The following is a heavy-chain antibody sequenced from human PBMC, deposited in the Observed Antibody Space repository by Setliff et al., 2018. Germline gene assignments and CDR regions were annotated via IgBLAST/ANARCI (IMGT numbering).Heavy chain of an antibody. CDR1: GGSISSYY. CDR2: IYIGGSA. V-gene: IGHV4-4*07. Sequence: PSETLSLTCTVSGGSISSYYWSWIRQPAGKGLEWIGHIYIGGSANYNPSLKSRVTMSVDTSKNQFSLKLSSVTAADTAVYYCARVDDGGYPDFYYYYGMDVWGQGTTVTVSS. CDR3: ARVDDGGYPDFYYYYGMDV. D-gene: IGHD5-18*01. J-gene: IGHJ6*02.